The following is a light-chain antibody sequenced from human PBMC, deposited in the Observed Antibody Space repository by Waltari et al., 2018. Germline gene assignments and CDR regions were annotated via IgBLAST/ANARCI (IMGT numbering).Light chain of an antibody. CDR2: EVS. CDR3: QQSYETPPT. Sequence: DIQMTQSPSSLSASVGDRVTVTCRASQKIRSYLNWYQQKPGKAPNLLMYEVSSLHSGVPSRFSGSGSGTDFNLTISRLQPEDFATYYCQQSYETPPTFGG. V-gene: IGKV1-39*01. J-gene: IGKJ4*01. CDR1: QKIRSY.